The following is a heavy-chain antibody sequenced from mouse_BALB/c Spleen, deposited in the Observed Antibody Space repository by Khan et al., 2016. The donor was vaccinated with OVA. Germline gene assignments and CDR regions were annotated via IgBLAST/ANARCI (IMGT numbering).Heavy chain of an antibody. CDR3: ARSAYRYAFAY. J-gene: IGHJ3*01. D-gene: IGHD2-14*01. CDR2: IISTCYT. CDR1: GYSITSGY. Sequence: EVQLQESGPSLVKPSQTLSLSCSATGYSITSGYWTWIRQFPGNKLEYMGYIISTCYTNYYPSPISRLAITRHTYTNQTYLQLNSVPTAATATYCCARSAYRYAFAYWGQGTLVTVSA. V-gene: IGHV3-8*02.